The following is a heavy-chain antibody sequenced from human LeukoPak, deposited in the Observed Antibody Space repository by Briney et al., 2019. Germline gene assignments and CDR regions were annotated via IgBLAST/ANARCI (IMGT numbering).Heavy chain of an antibody. CDR2: ISYDGSNK. D-gene: IGHD6-13*01. CDR1: GFVFRDAW. V-gene: IGHV3-30-3*01. CDR3: ARDSPDSNFDH. J-gene: IGHJ4*02. Sequence: GGSLSLSCATSGFVFRDAWLSWVRQAPGKGLEWVAVISYDGSNKYYADSVKGRFTISRDNSKNTLYLQMNSLRAEDTAVYYCARDSPDSNFDHWGQGTLVTVSS.